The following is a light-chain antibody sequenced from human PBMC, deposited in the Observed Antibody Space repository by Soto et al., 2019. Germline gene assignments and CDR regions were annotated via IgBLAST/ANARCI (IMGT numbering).Light chain of an antibody. V-gene: IGKV3-20*01. CDR2: GAS. CDR3: QQYGSSPTYT. J-gene: IGKJ2*01. CDR1: QSVSSSY. Sequence: EIVLTQSPGTLSLSPGERATLSCRASQSVSSSYLAWYQQKPGQAPRLLIYGASSRATGIPDRFSGSGSGTDCPLTISRLEPEDFAVYYCQQYGSSPTYTFGQGTKLEIK.